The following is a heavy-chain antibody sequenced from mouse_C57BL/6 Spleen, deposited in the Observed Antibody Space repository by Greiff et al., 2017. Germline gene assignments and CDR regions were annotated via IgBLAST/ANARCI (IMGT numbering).Heavy chain of an antibody. CDR1: GYSITSGYY. J-gene: IGHJ1*03. Sequence: EVQLQESGPGLVKPSQSLSLTCSVTGYSITSGYYWNWIRQFPGNKLEWMGYISYDGSNNYNPSLKNRISITRDTSKNQFFLKLNSVTTEDTATYYCARDRYYGSRGGYFDVWGTGTTVTVSS. D-gene: IGHD1-1*01. CDR2: ISYDGSN. V-gene: IGHV3-6*01. CDR3: ARDRYYGSRGGYFDV.